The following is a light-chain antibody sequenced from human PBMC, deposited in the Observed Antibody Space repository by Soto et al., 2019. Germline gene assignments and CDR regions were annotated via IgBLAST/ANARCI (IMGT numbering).Light chain of an antibody. J-gene: IGKJ2*01. V-gene: IGKV3-20*01. CDR3: QQYGSSLYT. CDR1: QSVSSSY. CDR2: GAS. Sequence: EIVLTQSPGTLSLSPGERATLSCRASQSVSSSYLAWYQQKPGQAPRLLIYGASSRATGIPDRFSGSGAGTDFTLTLSRLEPEDCAVYYCQQYGSSLYTFGQGTKLEI.